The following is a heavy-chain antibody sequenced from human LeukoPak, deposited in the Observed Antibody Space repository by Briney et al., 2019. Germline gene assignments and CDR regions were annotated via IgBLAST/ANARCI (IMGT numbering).Heavy chain of an antibody. J-gene: IGHJ4*02. Sequence: GGSLRPSCAASGFTVSSNYMSWVRQAPGKGLEWVSVIYSGGSTYYADSVKGRFTISRDNSKNTLYLQMNSLRAEDTAVYYCAKDIRDWGSVNYFDYWGQGTLVTVSS. CDR3: AKDIRDWGSVNYFDY. V-gene: IGHV3-53*01. D-gene: IGHD7-27*01. CDR2: IYSGGST. CDR1: GFTVSSNY.